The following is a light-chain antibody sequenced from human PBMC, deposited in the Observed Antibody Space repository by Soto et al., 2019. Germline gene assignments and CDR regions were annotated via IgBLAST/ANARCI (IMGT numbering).Light chain of an antibody. Sequence: QSALTQPASVSGSPGQSITISCTGTSSDVGGYNYVSWYQQHPGNAPKVIIYDVSNRPSGVSNRFSGSKSGNTASLTISGLQAEDEADYYCSSYTSTNTLYVFGTGTKVTVL. CDR1: SSDVGGYNY. CDR3: SSYTSTNTLYV. CDR2: DVS. J-gene: IGLJ1*01. V-gene: IGLV2-14*01.